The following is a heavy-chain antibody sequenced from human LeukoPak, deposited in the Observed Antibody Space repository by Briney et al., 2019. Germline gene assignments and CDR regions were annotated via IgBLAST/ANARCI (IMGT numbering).Heavy chain of an antibody. CDR1: GYTLTELS. CDR3: ATRITIFGVVIPFDP. CDR2: FDPEEGET. V-gene: IGHV1-24*01. D-gene: IGHD3-3*01. J-gene: IGHJ5*02. Sequence: ASVKVSCKVSGYTLTELSMHWVRQAPGKGLEWMGGFDPEEGETIYAQKCQGRVTMTEDTSTDTAYMELSSLRSEDTAVYYCATRITIFGVVIPFDPWGQGTLVTVSS.